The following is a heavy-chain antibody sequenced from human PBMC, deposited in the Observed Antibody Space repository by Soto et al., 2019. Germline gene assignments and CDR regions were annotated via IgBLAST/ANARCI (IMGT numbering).Heavy chain of an antibody. CDR2: IWDDGSNT. CDR1: GFTFSNYG. J-gene: IGHJ4*02. CDR3: ASVTGWGTAEVGFDY. V-gene: IGHV3-33*01. D-gene: IGHD3-16*01. Sequence: QVQLVESGGGVVQPGMSLRLSCAASGFTFSNYGMHWVRQAPGKGLEWVAVIWDDGSNTYYTDSVKGRFTISRDNSKNTLYLQMNRLRAEDTAVYYCASVTGWGTAEVGFDYWGQGTLVTVSS.